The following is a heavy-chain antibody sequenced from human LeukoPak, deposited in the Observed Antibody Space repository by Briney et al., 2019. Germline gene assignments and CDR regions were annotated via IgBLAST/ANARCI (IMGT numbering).Heavy chain of an antibody. J-gene: IGHJ4*02. D-gene: IGHD6-19*01. CDR3: ARDGLGYSSGWYYFDY. Sequence: SSETLSLTCTVSGDSISSYYWSWIRQPPGKGLEWIGYIYYSGSTNYNPSLKSRVTMSVDTSKNQFSLKLSSVTAADTAVYYCARDGLGYSSGWYYFDYWGQGTLVTVSS. CDR2: IYYSGST. CDR1: GDSISSYY. V-gene: IGHV4-59*12.